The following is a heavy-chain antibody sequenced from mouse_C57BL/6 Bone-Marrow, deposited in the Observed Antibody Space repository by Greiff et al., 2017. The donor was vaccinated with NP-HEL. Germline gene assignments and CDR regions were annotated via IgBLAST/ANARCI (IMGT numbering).Heavy chain of an antibody. D-gene: IGHD1-1*01. Sequence: EVQLQQSGPELVKPGASVKISCKASGYSFTDYNMNWVKQSNGKSLERIGVINPNYGTTSYNQKFKGKATLTVDQSSSTAYMQLNSLTSEDSAVYYCARSDYYGSSYDPYFDYWGQGTTLTVSS. J-gene: IGHJ2*01. CDR1: GYSFTDYN. CDR2: INPNYGTT. CDR3: ARSDYYGSSYDPYFDY. V-gene: IGHV1-39*01.